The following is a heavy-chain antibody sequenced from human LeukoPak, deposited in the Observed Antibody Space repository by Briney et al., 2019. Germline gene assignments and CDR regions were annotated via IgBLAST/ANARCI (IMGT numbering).Heavy chain of an antibody. J-gene: IGHJ6*02. CDR1: GFTFSRHW. CDR2: VNRDGSTT. V-gene: IGHV3-74*01. CDR3: GRDVGYGMDV. D-gene: IGHD1-26*01. Sequence: GGSLRLSCAASGFTFSRHWMHWVRQAPGKGLVWVSHVNRDGSTTTYADSVKGRFTISRDNAKNTLYLQMSSLRAEDTAVYYCGRDVGYGMDVWGQGTTVTVSS.